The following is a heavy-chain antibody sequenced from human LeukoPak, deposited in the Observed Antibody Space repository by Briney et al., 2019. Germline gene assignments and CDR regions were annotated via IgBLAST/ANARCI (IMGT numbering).Heavy chain of an antibody. V-gene: IGHV3-48*01. J-gene: IGHJ4*02. CDR2: ISSSSSTI. CDR3: ARTRGVGATRDFDY. D-gene: IGHD1-26*01. Sequence: PGGSLRLSCAASGFTFSSYSMNWVRQAPGKGLEWVSYISSSSSTIYYADSVKGRFTISRDSAKNSLYLQMNSLRAEDTAVYYCARTRGVGATRDFDYWGQGTLVTVSS. CDR1: GFTFSSYS.